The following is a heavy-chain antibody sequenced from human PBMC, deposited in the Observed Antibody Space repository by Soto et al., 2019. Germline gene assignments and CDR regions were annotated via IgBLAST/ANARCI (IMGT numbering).Heavy chain of an antibody. Sequence: QVQLVESGGGVLQPGRSLRLACAASGFTFSTYGMHWVRQAPGKGREWVAIIWYDGNNKFYADSVKGRFTISRDNSKNPLYLQMHSLRVEDTAVYYCARAVEMATITYYYYHGMDVWGEGTTVTVSS. CDR2: IWYDGNNK. J-gene: IGHJ6*04. D-gene: IGHD5-12*01. CDR1: GFTFSTYG. CDR3: ARAVEMATITYYYYHGMDV. V-gene: IGHV3-33*01.